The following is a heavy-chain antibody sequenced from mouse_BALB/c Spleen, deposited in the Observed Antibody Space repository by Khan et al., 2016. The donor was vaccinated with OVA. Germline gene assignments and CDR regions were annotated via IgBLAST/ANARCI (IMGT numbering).Heavy chain of an antibody. D-gene: IGHD4-1*01. J-gene: IGHJ3*01. CDR1: GFTFSTYG. Sequence: EVHLVESGGDLVKPGGSLRLFCAASGFTFSTYGMSWVRQPPDKRLEWVATINSDGDYTYYPDTVKGRFTISRNNAENTLYLQMSSLQSEDTARYYCASHLTGSFAYWGQGTLVTVSA. CDR2: INSDGDYT. V-gene: IGHV5-6*01. CDR3: ASHLTGSFAY.